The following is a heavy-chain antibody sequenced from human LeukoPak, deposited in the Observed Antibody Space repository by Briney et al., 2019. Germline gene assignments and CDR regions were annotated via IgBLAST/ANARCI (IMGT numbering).Heavy chain of an antibody. V-gene: IGHV4-59*01. CDR3: ARAYIAAAGNGNYYGMDV. Sequence: SETLSLTCTVSGASISFYYWSWIRQPPGKGLEWIGYIYYSGSTNYNPSLKSRVTISVDTSKNQFSLKLSSVTAADTAVYYCARAYIAAAGNGNYYGMDVWGQGTTVTVSS. D-gene: IGHD6-13*01. J-gene: IGHJ6*02. CDR2: IYYSGST. CDR1: GASISFYY.